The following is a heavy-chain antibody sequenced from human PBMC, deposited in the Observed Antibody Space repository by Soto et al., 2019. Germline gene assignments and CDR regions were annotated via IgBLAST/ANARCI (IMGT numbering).Heavy chain of an antibody. CDR2: ISGYXSST. CDR3: SKALRSKLTPFDY. CDR1: VFTFTSYA. V-gene: IGHV3-23*01. D-gene: IGHD3-9*01. Sequence: GGSLRLSCAASVFTFTSYAMAWVRQAPGKGLEWVSSISGYXSSTYYANSVKGRFTISRDSSRNTLYLQMTGLTVDDTAVYFCSKALRSKLTPFDYGGRGTLVTVSS. J-gene: IGHJ4*02.